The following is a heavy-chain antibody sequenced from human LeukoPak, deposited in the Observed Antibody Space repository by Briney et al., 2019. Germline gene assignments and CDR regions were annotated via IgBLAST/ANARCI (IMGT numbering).Heavy chain of an antibody. CDR3: AVSGGDEEGAFDI. CDR2: INPSGGGT. V-gene: IGHV1-46*01. CDR1: GYTFTSYY. Sequence: GASVKVSCKASGYTFTSYYMHWVRQAPGQGLEWMGIINPSGGGTSYAQKFQGRVTMTRDTSTSTVYMELSSLRSEDTAVYYCAVSGGDEEGAFDIWGQGTMVTVSS. J-gene: IGHJ3*02. D-gene: IGHD2-21*02.